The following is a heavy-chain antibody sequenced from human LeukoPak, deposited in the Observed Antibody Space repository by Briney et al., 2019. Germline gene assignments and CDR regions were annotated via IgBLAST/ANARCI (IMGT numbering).Heavy chain of an antibody. CDR3: ARSTAMVKSWFDP. J-gene: IGHJ5*02. CDR2: INHSGST. CDR1: GGSISINNYY. D-gene: IGHD5-18*01. V-gene: IGHV4-39*07. Sequence: PSETLSLTCIVSGGSISINNYYWAWIRQPPGKGLEWIGEINHSGSTNYNPSLKSRVTISVDTSKNQFSLKLSSVTAADTAVYYCARSTAMVKSWFDPWGQGTLVTVSS.